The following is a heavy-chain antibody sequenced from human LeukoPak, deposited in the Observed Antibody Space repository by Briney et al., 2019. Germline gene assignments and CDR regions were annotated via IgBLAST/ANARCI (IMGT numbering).Heavy chain of an antibody. CDR1: GFTFSSYA. CDR3: AKEQGGSSWSNFDY. Sequence: PGGSLRLSCAASGFTFSSYAMSWVRQPPGKGLEWVSTISDSGGSTYYADSVKGRFTISRDNSKNTLYLQMNSLRAEDTAVYYCAKEQGGSSWSNFDYWGQGTLVTVSS. V-gene: IGHV3-23*01. D-gene: IGHD6-13*01. J-gene: IGHJ4*02. CDR2: ISDSGGST.